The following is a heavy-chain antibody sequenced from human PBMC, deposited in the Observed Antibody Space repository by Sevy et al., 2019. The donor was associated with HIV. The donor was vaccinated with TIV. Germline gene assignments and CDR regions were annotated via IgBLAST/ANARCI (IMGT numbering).Heavy chain of an antibody. V-gene: IGHV3-21*01. Sequence: GGSLRLSCAASGFTFSSYPMHWVHQAPGKGLEWVSSISGLSNYIYYADSVKGRFSISRDNTKNSVYLQMNSLRGEDTAVFYCARAVPATDAFDIWGQGTLVTVSS. CDR3: ARAVPATDAFDI. CDR1: GFTFSSYP. D-gene: IGHD6-19*01. CDR2: ISGLSNYI. J-gene: IGHJ3*02.